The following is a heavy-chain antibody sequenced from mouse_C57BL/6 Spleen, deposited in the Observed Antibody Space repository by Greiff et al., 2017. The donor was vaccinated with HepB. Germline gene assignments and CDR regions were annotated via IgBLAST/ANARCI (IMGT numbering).Heavy chain of an antibody. CDR2: IDPSDSYT. CDR3: ARSYYGNYDAMDY. V-gene: IGHV1-69*01. J-gene: IGHJ4*01. Sequence: VQLQQPGAELVMPGASVKLSCKASGYTFTSYWMHWVKQRPGQGLEWTGEIDPSDSYTNYNQKFKGKSTLTVDKSSSTAYMQLSSLTSEDSAVYYCARSYYGNYDAMDYWGQGTSVTVSS. CDR1: GYTFTSYW. D-gene: IGHD2-10*01.